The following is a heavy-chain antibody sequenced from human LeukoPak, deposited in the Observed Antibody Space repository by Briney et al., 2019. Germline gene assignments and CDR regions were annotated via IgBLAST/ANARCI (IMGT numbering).Heavy chain of an antibody. V-gene: IGHV4-34*01. CDR1: GGSFSGYY. CDR3: AREGGYYYDSRLDY. Sequence: SETLSLTCAVYGGSFSGYYWSWIRQPPGKGLEWIGEINHSGSTNYNPSLKSRVTISVDTSKNQFSLKLSSVTAADTAVYYCAREGGYYYDSRLDYWGQGTLVTVSS. J-gene: IGHJ4*02. D-gene: IGHD3-22*01. CDR2: INHSGST.